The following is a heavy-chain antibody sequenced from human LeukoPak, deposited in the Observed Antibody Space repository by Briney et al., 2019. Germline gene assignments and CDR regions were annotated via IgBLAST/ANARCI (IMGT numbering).Heavy chain of an antibody. D-gene: IGHD1-26*01. Sequence: GGSLRLSCAASGFTFSSYAMSWVRQAPGKGLEWVSAISGGGGSTYYADSVKGRFTISRDNSKNTLYLQMNSLRAEDTAIYYCAKPTSGTYGNFDYWGQGTLVTVSS. CDR1: GFTFSSYA. CDR3: AKPTSGTYGNFDY. V-gene: IGHV3-23*01. J-gene: IGHJ4*02. CDR2: ISGGGGST.